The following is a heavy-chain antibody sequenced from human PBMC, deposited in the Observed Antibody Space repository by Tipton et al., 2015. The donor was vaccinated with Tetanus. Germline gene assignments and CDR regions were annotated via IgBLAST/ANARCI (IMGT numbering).Heavy chain of an antibody. CDR1: GASISSYY. V-gene: IGHV4-4*07. D-gene: IGHD6-6*01. J-gene: IGHJ3*02. Sequence: LRLSCTVSGASISSYYWSWIRQPAGKGLEWIGRVYNSGSTDYNPSLKSRLAMSLDTSKNQFSLKLSSVTAADTAVYYCARDHTRYSGSSVATFDTWGQGTMVTVSS. CDR2: VYNSGST. CDR3: ARDHTRYSGSSVATFDT.